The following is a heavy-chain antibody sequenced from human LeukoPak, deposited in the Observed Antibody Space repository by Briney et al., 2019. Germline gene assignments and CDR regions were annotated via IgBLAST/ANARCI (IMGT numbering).Heavy chain of an antibody. J-gene: IGHJ4*02. CDR1: GYSISSGYY. CDR2: IYHSGST. D-gene: IGHD3-16*02. V-gene: IGHV4-38-2*01. CDR3: ARRLVVLQGFDY. Sequence: SETLSLTCAVSGYSISSGYYWGWIRQPPGKGLEWIGSIYHSGSTYYNPFLKSRVTISVDTSKNQFSLKLSSVTAADTAVYYCARRLVVLQGFDYWGQGTLVTVSS.